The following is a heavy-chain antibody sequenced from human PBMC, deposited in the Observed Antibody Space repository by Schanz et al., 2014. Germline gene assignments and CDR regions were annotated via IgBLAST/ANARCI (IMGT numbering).Heavy chain of an antibody. D-gene: IGHD2-15*01. Sequence: EVQLVESGGGLVQPGGSLRLSCAASGFTFSRNAINWVRQAPGRGLEWVSGICGSSDSTQYADSVRGRFIISRDSSKNTLFLQMNSLRAEDTAVYFCARDGGRGGFKLAPDDWGQGTLVTVSS. CDR2: ICGSSDST. V-gene: IGHV3-23*04. CDR1: GFTFSRNA. J-gene: IGHJ4*02. CDR3: ARDGGRGGFKLAPDD.